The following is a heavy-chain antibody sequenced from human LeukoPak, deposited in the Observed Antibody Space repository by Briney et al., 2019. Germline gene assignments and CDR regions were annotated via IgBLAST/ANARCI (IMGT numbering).Heavy chain of an antibody. Sequence: SETPSLTCTVSGVSISYYYWSWIRQPPGKGLEWIGHIYYSGSTNHNPSLKSRATISLDTSKNQFSLMLSSVTAADTAVYYCANRRGDWYFDLWGRGTLVTVSS. D-gene: IGHD3-10*01. J-gene: IGHJ2*01. V-gene: IGHV4-59*01. CDR1: GVSISYYY. CDR2: IYYSGST. CDR3: ANRRGDWYFDL.